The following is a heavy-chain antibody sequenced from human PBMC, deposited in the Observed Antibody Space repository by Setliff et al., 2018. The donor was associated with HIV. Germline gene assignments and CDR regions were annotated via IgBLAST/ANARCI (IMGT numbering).Heavy chain of an antibody. J-gene: IGHJ5*02. V-gene: IGHV1-69*06. CDR3: APDFGDNWFDP. CDR2: IIPVYHTT. D-gene: IGHD4-17*01. CDR1: GGAFTSYA. Sequence: GASVKVSCKASGGAFTSYAFSWVRQAPGQGLEWMGRIIPVYHTTDYAPQFQGRVTITADKSTSTVYMDLSNLRSDDTATYYCAPDFGDNWFDPWGQGTLVTAPQ.